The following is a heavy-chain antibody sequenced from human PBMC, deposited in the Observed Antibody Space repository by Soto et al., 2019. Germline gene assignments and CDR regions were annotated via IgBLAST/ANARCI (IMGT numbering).Heavy chain of an antibody. Sequence: PSETLSLTCTVSGGSISSYYWSWIRQPPGKGLEWIGYIYYSGSTNYNPSLKSRVTISVDTSKNQFSLKLSSVTAADTAVYYCARSGYNWNYYFDPWGQGTLVTVSS. D-gene: IGHD1-7*01. CDR2: IYYSGST. V-gene: IGHV4-59*01. J-gene: IGHJ5*02. CDR3: ARSGYNWNYYFDP. CDR1: GGSISSYY.